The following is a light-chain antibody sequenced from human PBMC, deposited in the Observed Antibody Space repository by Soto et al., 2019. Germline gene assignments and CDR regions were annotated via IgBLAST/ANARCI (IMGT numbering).Light chain of an antibody. CDR3: QQRSNWPPIT. J-gene: IGKJ5*01. CDR2: GAF. V-gene: IGKV3D-20*02. CDR1: QSVSSNY. Sequence: EIVLTQSPGTLSLSPGERATLSCRASQSVSSNYLAWYQQKPGQAPRLLIYGAFSRATGIPDRFSGSGSGTDFTLTISSLEPEDFAVYYCQQRSNWPPITFGQGTRLEIK.